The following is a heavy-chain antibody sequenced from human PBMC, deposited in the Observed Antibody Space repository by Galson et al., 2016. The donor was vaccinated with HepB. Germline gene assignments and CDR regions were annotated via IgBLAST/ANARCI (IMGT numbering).Heavy chain of an antibody. CDR1: GFNFSNYD. Sequence: SLRLSCAASGFNFSNYDMTWVRQAPGMGLEWVAVISGSDDNTRYGDSVQGRFTISRDNSKNTLYLQMNSLSAEDTALYYRAKGQSKRESGRHYNKLSLGVGHYALDIWGQGTRVTVSS. CDR2: ISGSDDNT. V-gene: IGHV3-23*01. D-gene: IGHD3-10*01. J-gene: IGHJ3*02. CDR3: AKGQSKRESGRHYNKLSLGVGHYALDI.